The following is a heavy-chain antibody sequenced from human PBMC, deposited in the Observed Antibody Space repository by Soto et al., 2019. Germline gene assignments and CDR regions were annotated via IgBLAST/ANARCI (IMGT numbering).Heavy chain of an antibody. Sequence: SETLSLTCTVSGGSISSGDYYWSWIRQPPGKGLEWIGYIYYSGSTYYNPSLKSRVTISIHTSKNQFSLKLSSVTAADTAVYYCASYDSSGYYSEYFQRWGQGALVTVSS. J-gene: IGHJ1*01. CDR3: ASYDSSGYYSEYFQR. CDR2: IYYSGST. V-gene: IGHV4-30-4*01. D-gene: IGHD3-22*01. CDR1: GGSISSGDYY.